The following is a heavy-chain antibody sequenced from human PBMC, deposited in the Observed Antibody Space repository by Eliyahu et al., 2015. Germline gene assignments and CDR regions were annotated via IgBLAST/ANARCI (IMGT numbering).Heavy chain of an antibody. CDR1: GYIYXSXA. CDR2: INAGNGNT. V-gene: IGHV1-3*01. Sequence: QVQLVQSGAEVKKPGASVKVSCKAXGYIYXSXAXHWVRQAPGXRLXXMGWINAGNGNTKYSQKFQGRVTITRDTSASTAYMELSSLRSEDTAVYYCAREHYFDYWGQGTLVTVSS. CDR3: AREHYFDY. J-gene: IGHJ4*02.